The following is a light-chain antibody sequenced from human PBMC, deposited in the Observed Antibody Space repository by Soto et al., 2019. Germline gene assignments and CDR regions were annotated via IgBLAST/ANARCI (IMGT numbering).Light chain of an antibody. CDR2: EVN. CDR3: ISYAVSSNLV. J-gene: IGLJ3*02. V-gene: IGLV2-8*01. Sequence: QSALTQPPSASGSPGQSVTISCTGTSSDVGGHNAVSWYQQLPGKAPKLMIYEVNKRPSGVPDRFSGSKSGNTASLTVSGLQAEDEADYYCISYAVSSNLVFGGGTKLTVL. CDR1: SSDVGGHNA.